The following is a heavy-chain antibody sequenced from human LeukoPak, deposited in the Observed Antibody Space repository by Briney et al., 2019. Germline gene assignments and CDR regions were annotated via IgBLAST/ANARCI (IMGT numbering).Heavy chain of an antibody. V-gene: IGHV1-69*04. CDR3: ASAPDSSGYYLSPPSD. CDR1: GGTFSSYA. J-gene: IGHJ4*02. CDR2: IIPILGIA. Sequence: ASVKVSCKASGGTFSSYAISWVRQAPGQGLEWMGRIIPILGIANYAQKFQGRVTITADKSTSTAYMELSSLRSEDTAVYYCASAPDSSGYYLSPPSDWGQGTLVTVSS. D-gene: IGHD3-22*01.